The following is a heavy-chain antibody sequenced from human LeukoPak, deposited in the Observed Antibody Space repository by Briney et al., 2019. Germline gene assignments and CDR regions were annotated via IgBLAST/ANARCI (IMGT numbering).Heavy chain of an antibody. J-gene: IGHJ4*02. CDR2: IIPIFGTA. CDR3: AGEKGLRLRGFDY. CDR1: GGTFSSYA. V-gene: IGHV1-69*06. D-gene: IGHD5-12*01. Sequence: SVKVSCKASGGTFSSYAISGVRQAPGQGLEWMGGIIPIFGTANYAQKFQGRVTITADKSTSTAYMELSSLRSEDTAVYYCAGEKGLRLRGFDYWGQGTLVTVSS.